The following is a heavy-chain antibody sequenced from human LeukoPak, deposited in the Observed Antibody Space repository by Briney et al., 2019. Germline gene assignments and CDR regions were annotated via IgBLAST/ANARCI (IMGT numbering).Heavy chain of an antibody. Sequence: SETLSLTCTVSGGSISSNYWNWIRQPAGKGLEWIGRIYSSGSTNYNPSLKSRVSMSVDTSKNQFSLKLTSVTAADTAVYYCARDSGSHAYYFDYWGQGTLVTVSS. CDR3: ARDSGSHAYYFDY. V-gene: IGHV4-4*07. J-gene: IGHJ4*02. CDR1: GGSISSNY. D-gene: IGHD1-26*01. CDR2: IYSSGST.